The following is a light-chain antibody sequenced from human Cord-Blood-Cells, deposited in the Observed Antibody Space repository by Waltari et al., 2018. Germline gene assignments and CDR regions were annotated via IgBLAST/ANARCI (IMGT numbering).Light chain of an antibody. CDR2: DAS. V-gene: IGKV1-5*01. Sequence: DIQMTQSPSTLAASVGDRVTITCRASQSISSWLAWYQQKPGKAPKLLIYDASSLESWVPSRFRGSGSVPEFTLTISSLQPDDFATYYCQQYNSYSGTFGQGTQVEIK. J-gene: IGKJ1*01. CDR1: QSISSW. CDR3: QQYNSYSGT.